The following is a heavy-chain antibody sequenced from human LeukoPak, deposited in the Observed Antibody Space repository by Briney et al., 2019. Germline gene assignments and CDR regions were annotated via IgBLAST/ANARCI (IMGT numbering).Heavy chain of an antibody. CDR1: GFTFTDYP. Sequence: PGGSLRLSCAASGFTFTDYPMNWVRQAPGRGLEWVAIIRTSAASAYNTNYADSVQGRVIISRDDAKKTLYLHMNGLRDDDTAVYYCARDQRFAFDYWGQGILVTVSS. D-gene: IGHD3-16*01. V-gene: IGHV3-48*02. CDR2: IRTSAASAYNT. J-gene: IGHJ4*02. CDR3: ARDQRFAFDY.